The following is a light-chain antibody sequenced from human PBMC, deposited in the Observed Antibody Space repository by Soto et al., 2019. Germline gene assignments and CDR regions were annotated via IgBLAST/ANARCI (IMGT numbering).Light chain of an antibody. V-gene: IGLV2-8*01. CDR3: SSYAGSNNFV. CDR2: EVT. J-gene: IGLJ1*01. Sequence: QSVLTQPPSASGSPGQSVTISCSGSSSDVGGYNDVSWYQQHPGKAPKLMISEVTKRPSGVPDRFSGSKSGNTASLTVSGLQAEDEADYYCSSYAGSNNFVFGTGTKVTVL. CDR1: SSDVGGYND.